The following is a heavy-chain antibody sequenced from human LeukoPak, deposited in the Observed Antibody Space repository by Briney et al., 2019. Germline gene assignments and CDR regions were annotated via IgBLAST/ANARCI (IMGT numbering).Heavy chain of an antibody. CDR2: IDPSDSYT. CDR3: ARVVGATTWFDP. J-gene: IGHJ5*02. Sequence: GESLKISCKGSGYSFTSYWISWVRQMPGKGLEWMGRIDPSDSYTNYSPSFQGHVTISADKSISTAYLRWSSLKASDTAMYYCARVVGATTWFDPWGQGTLVTVSS. CDR1: GYSFTSYW. V-gene: IGHV5-10-1*01. D-gene: IGHD1-26*01.